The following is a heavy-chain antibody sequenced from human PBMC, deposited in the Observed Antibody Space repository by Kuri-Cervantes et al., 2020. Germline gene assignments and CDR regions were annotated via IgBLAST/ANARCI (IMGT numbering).Heavy chain of an antibody. CDR1: GFTLSSYS. V-gene: IGHV3-21*01. D-gene: IGHD6-19*01. Sequence: GESLKISCAASGFTLSSYSMNWVRQAPGKGLEWVSSISTGSTYIYYADSVKGRFTISRDNAKNSLFLQMNSLRAEDTAVYYCARDSGGWYHAFDIWGQGTMVTVSS. CDR2: ISTGSTYI. J-gene: IGHJ3*02. CDR3: ARDSGGWYHAFDI.